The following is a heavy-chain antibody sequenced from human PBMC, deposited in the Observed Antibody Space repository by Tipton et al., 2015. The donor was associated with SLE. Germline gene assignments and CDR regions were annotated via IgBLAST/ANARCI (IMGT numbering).Heavy chain of an antibody. CDR1: GGSISSYY. V-gene: IGHV4-59*12. J-gene: IGHJ4*02. D-gene: IGHD6-13*01. CDR3: AREYSSSWYSLGY. Sequence: LRLSCTVSGGSISSYYWSWIRQPPGKGLEWIGYIYYSGSTNYNPSLKSRVTISVDTSKNQFSLKLSSVTAADTAVYYCAREYSSSWYSLGYWGQGTLVTVSS. CDR2: IYYSGST.